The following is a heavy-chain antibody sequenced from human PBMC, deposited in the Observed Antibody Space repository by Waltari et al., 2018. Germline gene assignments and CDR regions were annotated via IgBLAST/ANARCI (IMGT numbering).Heavy chain of an antibody. V-gene: IGHV6-1*01. CDR3: ARWFRYGGEVYFDY. Sequence: QVQLQQSGPGLVKPSQTLSLTCAISGASVSSNSSALHWIRQSPSRGLEWLGRTYYRSKWYNDYAVSVKSRITINPDTSKNQFSLQLNSVTPEDTAVYYCARWFRYGGEVYFDYWGQGTLVTVSS. CDR1: GASVSSNSSA. D-gene: IGHD4-17*01. J-gene: IGHJ4*02. CDR2: TYYRSKWYN.